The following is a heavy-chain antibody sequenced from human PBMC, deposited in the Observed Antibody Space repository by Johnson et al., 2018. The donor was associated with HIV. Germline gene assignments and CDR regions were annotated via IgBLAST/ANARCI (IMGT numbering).Heavy chain of an antibody. V-gene: IGHV3-15*01. J-gene: IGHJ3*02. Sequence: VQLVESGGGLVQPGGSLRLSCAASGFTFSRYWMHWVRQAPGKGLVWVGRIKSKSDGGTTDYAAPVIGRFTISRDDSKNTLYLQMNSLKTEDTAVYYCAQDGTLRAFDIWGQGTMVTVSS. CDR1: GFTFSRYW. CDR3: AQDGTLRAFDI. CDR2: IKSKSDGGTT.